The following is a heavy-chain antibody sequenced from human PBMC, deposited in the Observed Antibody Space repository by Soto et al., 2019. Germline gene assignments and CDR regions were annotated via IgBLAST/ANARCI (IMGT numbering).Heavy chain of an antibody. V-gene: IGHV3-30-3*01. CDR1: GFIFSQYV. CDR3: AREGVGPYDFWSGYYVH. Sequence: QVQLVESGGGVVQPGRSLRLSCTASGFIFSQYVMHWVRQAPGKGLEWVAIISYDATNQYYADSLRGRFTISRDNSNNTVYLQMNRLSADDTAVYYCAREGVGPYDFWSGYYVHWGQGTLVTVSS. J-gene: IGHJ4*02. CDR2: ISYDATNQ. D-gene: IGHD3-3*01.